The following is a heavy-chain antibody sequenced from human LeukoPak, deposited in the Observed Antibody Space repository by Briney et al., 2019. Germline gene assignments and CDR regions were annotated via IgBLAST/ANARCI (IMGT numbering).Heavy chain of an antibody. J-gene: IGHJ4*02. V-gene: IGHV3-30*02. CDR1: GFTFSSYG. CDR3: ATTPKYGSGSYYGFDY. D-gene: IGHD3-10*01. CDR2: IRYDGSNK. Sequence: GGSLRLSCAASGFTFSSYGMHWVRQAPGKGLEWVAFIRYDGSNKYYADSVKGRFTISRDNSKNTLYLQMNSLRAEDTAVYYCATTPKYGSGSYYGFDYWGQGTLVTVSS.